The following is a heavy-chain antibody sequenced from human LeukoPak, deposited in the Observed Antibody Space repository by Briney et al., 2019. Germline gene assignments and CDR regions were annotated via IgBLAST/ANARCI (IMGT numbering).Heavy chain of an antibody. CDR3: ARLANWKIDY. J-gene: IGHJ4*02. Sequence: GASVKVSCKASGYSFLGYYVHWVRQAPGQGLEWMGWINPNSGGTNYAQKFQGRATMTRDKSIRTVYMDLERLTFDDTAIYFCARLANWKIDYWGQGTLVTVSS. CDR2: INPNSGGT. V-gene: IGHV1-2*02. CDR1: GYSFLGYY. D-gene: IGHD1-1*01.